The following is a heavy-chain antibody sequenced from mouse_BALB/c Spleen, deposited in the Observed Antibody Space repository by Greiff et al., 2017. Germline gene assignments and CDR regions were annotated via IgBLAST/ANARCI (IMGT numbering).Heavy chain of an antibody. CDR3: ARITTFAY. CDR1: GFNIKDTY. D-gene: IGHD1-1*01. V-gene: IGHV14-3*02. CDR2: IDPANGNT. J-gene: IGHJ3*01. Sequence: VQLQQSGAELVKPGALVKLSCTASGFNIKDTYMHWVKQRPEQGLEWIGRIDPANGNTNNDQQFQGKDTITADTSSNTAYLQLSSLTSEDTAVYYCARITTFAYWGQGTLVTVSA.